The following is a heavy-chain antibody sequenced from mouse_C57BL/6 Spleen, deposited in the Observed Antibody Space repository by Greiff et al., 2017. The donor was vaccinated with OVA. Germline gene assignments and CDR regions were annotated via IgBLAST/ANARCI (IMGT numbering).Heavy chain of an antibody. Sequence: QVHVKQSGAELVKPGASVKMSCKASGYTFTTYPIEWMKQNHGKSLEWIGNFHPYNDDTKYNEKFKGKATLTVEKSSSTVYLELSRLTSDDSAVYYCAISAYDYDEGYYAMDDWGQGTSVTVSS. V-gene: IGHV1-47*01. CDR1: GYTFTTYP. CDR2: FHPYNDDT. J-gene: IGHJ4*01. CDR3: AISAYDYDEGYYAMDD. D-gene: IGHD2-4*01.